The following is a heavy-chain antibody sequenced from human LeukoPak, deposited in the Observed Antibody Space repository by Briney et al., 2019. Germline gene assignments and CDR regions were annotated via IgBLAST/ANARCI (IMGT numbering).Heavy chain of an antibody. J-gene: IGHJ3*02. Sequence: GGSLRLSCAASGFAFSSYWMSWVRPAPGKGLEWVANIKQDGSEKYYVDSVKGRFTISRDNAKNSLYLQMNSLRAEDTAVYYCARAQVGATPDAFDIWGQGTMVTVSS. V-gene: IGHV3-7*04. CDR2: IKQDGSEK. D-gene: IGHD1-26*01. CDR3: ARAQVGATPDAFDI. CDR1: GFAFSSYW.